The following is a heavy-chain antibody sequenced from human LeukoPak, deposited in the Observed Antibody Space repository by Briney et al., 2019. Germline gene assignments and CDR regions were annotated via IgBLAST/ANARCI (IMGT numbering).Heavy chain of an antibody. Sequence: ASVKVSCKASGYTFTSYDINWVRQATGQGPEWMGWMNPNSGNTGYAQKFQGRVTITRNTSISTAYMELSSLRSEDTAVYYCARVRILAGSDYWGQGTLVTVSS. CDR1: GYTFTSYD. CDR3: ARVRILAGSDY. J-gene: IGHJ4*02. V-gene: IGHV1-8*03. CDR2: MNPNSGNT. D-gene: IGHD2-15*01.